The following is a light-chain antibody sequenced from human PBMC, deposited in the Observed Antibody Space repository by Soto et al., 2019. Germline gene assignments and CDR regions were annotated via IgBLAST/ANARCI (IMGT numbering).Light chain of an antibody. Sequence: EIVFTQSPCTLSFSRGERATLSCRVSQSISSGFLAWYQQKPGRAHKLLIYAASSRATGIPDRFSGSGSGTDFTLTISRLEPDDFAVYYCQQYGTSPQTFGQGTKVDIK. J-gene: IGKJ1*01. V-gene: IGKV3-20*01. CDR3: QQYGTSPQT. CDR2: AAS. CDR1: QSISSGF.